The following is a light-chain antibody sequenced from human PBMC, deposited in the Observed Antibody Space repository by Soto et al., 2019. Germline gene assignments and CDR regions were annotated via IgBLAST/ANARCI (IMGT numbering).Light chain of an antibody. CDR3: QQRSNWPPKLT. J-gene: IGKJ4*01. Sequence: EIVLTQSPATLSLSPGERATLSCRASQSVSSDLAWYHQKPGQAPRLLIYDASNRATGIPARFSGSGSGTDFTLTISSLEPEDFAVYYCQQRSNWPPKLTFGGGTKVDIK. CDR1: QSVSSD. V-gene: IGKV3-11*01. CDR2: DAS.